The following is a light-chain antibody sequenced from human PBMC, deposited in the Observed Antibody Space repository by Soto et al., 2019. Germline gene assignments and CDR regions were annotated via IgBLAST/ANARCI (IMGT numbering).Light chain of an antibody. CDR3: KTYHRFYAWT. J-gene: IGKJ1*01. V-gene: IGKV1-5*01. CDR1: QSISSW. CDR2: DAS. Sequence: DIQMTQSPSTLSASVGDRVTITCRASQSISSWLAWYQQKPGKAPKLLIYDASSLESGVPSRFSGSASGTGFTITISRLQHDAFATYYCKTYHRFYAWTAGQGTQVEIK.